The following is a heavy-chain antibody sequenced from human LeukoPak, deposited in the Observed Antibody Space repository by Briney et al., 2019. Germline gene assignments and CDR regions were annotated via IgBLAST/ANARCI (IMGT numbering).Heavy chain of an antibody. D-gene: IGHD3-10*01. V-gene: IGHV3-23*01. CDR2: ISGSGGST. J-gene: IGHJ4*02. Sequence: PGGSLRLSCAASGFTFSSYAMSWVRQAPGKGLERVSAISGSGGSTYYADSVKGRFTISRDNSKNTLYLQMNSLRAEDTAVYYCAKAPYYYGSGSDYWGQGTLVTVSS. CDR1: GFTFSSYA. CDR3: AKAPYYYGSGSDY.